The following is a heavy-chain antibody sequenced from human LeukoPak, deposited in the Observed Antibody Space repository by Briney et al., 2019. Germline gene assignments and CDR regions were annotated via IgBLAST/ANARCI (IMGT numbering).Heavy chain of an antibody. CDR1: GFTYRTYA. Sequence: GGSLRLSCAASGFTYRTYAMSWVRQAPGKGLEWVSAISGSGGSTYYADSVKGRFTISRDNAKNSLYLQMNSLRAEDTAVYYCARDSPDFLAPRRNYYMDVWGKGTTVTVSS. V-gene: IGHV3-23*01. CDR3: ARDSPDFLAPRRNYYMDV. CDR2: ISGSGGST. D-gene: IGHD3-3*01. J-gene: IGHJ6*03.